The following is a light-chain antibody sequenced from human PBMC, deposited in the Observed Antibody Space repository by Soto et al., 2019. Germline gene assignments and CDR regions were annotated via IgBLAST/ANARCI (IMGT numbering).Light chain of an antibody. Sequence: QSVLTQPPSMSEAPRQRVTISCSGSSSNIGDNAVNWYQQLPGKAPKLLIYYNDQLPSGVSDRFSGSRSGTSASLAISGLQSEDEATDYCATWDGSLNGWVFGGGTKLTVL. CDR1: SSNIGDNA. J-gene: IGLJ3*02. CDR3: ATWDGSLNGWV. CDR2: YND. V-gene: IGLV1-36*01.